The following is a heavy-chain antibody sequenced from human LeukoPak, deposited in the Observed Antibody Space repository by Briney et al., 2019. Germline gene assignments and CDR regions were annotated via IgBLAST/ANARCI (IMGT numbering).Heavy chain of an antibody. CDR1: GYTFTGYY. Sequence: ASVKVSCKASGYTFTGYYMHWVRQAPGQGLEWMGWINPNSGGTNYAQKFQGRVTMTRDTSISTAYMELSRLRSDDTAVYYRARDRAARWYNWFDPWGQGTLVTVSS. J-gene: IGHJ5*02. V-gene: IGHV1-2*02. CDR2: INPNSGGT. CDR3: ARDRAARWYNWFDP. D-gene: IGHD6-6*01.